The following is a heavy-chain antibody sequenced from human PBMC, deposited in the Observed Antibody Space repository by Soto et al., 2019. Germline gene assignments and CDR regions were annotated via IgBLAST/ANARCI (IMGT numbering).Heavy chain of an antibody. J-gene: IGHJ6*02. Sequence: SETLSLTCAVYGGSFSGYYWSWIRQPPGKGLEWIGEINHSGSTNYNPSLKSRVTISVDTSKNQFSLKLSSVTAADTAVYYCARDLTTVTGYYGMDVWGQGTKVIFSS. CDR2: INHSGST. D-gene: IGHD4-17*01. CDR3: ARDLTTVTGYYGMDV. V-gene: IGHV4-34*01. CDR1: GGSFSGYY.